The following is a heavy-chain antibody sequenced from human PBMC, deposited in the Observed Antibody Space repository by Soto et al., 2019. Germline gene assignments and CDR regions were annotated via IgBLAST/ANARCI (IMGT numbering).Heavy chain of an antibody. CDR3: ARHRESGYGSLYYYGMDV. CDR1: GYSFTSYW. CDR2: IYPGDSDT. Sequence: PGESLKISCKGSGYSFTSYWIGWVRQMPGKGLEWMGIIYPGDSDTRYSPSFQGQVTISADKSISTAYLQWSSLKASDTAMYYWARHRESGYGSLYYYGMDVWGQGTTVTVSS. J-gene: IGHJ6*02. V-gene: IGHV5-51*01. D-gene: IGHD3-10*01.